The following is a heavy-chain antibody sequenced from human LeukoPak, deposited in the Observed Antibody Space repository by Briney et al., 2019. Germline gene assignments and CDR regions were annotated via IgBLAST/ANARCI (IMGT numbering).Heavy chain of an antibody. CDR2: VSAYNGDT. V-gene: IGHV1-18*01. Sequence: ASVKVSCKASGYTFTDYGINWVRQAPGQGLEWMGWVSAYNGDTRYAQKVQGRVTMTTDTSACTAYMELRSLRSDDTAVYYCARGILNADTLTGPWGQGTLVTVSS. D-gene: IGHD3-9*01. CDR1: GYTFTDYG. J-gene: IGHJ5*02. CDR3: ARGILNADTLTGP.